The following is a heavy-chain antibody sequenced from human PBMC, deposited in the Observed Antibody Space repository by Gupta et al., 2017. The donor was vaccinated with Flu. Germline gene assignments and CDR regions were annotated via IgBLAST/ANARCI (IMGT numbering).Heavy chain of an antibody. V-gene: IGHV3-23*01. CDR3: AKDRGGLVDTGTLDY. J-gene: IGHJ4*02. CDR1: ASTFSPHA. D-gene: IGHD5-18*01. Sequence: EVQLLESGGGSAQPGESLRLSCAWSASTFSPHAMSWVRQAPGKGLGWVSGVGGSGSPTHYADSVKGRFTISRDNSRKTLFLQMNNLRVEDTAIYYCAKDRGGLVDTGTLDYWGQGTLVTVSS. CDR2: VGGSGSPT.